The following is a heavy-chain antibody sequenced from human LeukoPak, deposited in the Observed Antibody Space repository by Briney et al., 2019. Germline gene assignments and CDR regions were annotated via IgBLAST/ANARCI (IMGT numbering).Heavy chain of an antibody. Sequence: PSETLSLTCSVSGDSINNYYWNWIRQPPGKGLEWIGYIYYSGSTNYNPSLQSRVTMSVDTSKNQFSLKLSSVTAADMAVYFCARQDFFGSSGYLGVNYWGQGALVTVSS. CDR2: IYYSGST. CDR1: GDSINNYY. CDR3: ARQDFFGSSGYLGVNY. J-gene: IGHJ4*02. V-gene: IGHV4-59*08. D-gene: IGHD3-22*01.